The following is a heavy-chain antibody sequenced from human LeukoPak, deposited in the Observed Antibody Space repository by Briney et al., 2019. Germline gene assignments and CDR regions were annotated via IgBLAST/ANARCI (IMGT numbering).Heavy chain of an antibody. J-gene: IGHJ6*03. D-gene: IGHD4-17*01. Sequence: ASVKVSCKASGGTFSSYAISWVRQAPGQGLEWMGWINPNSGGTNYAQKFQGRVTMTRDTSISTAYMELSRLRSDDTAVYYCARDPHLGTHDYGDNEVYYYYMDVWGKGTTVTVSS. V-gene: IGHV1-2*02. CDR2: INPNSGGT. CDR1: GGTFSSYA. CDR3: ARDPHLGTHDYGDNEVYYYYMDV.